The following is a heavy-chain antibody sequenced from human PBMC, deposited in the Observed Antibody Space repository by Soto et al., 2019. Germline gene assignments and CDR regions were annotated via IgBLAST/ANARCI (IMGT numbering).Heavy chain of an antibody. Sequence: QVQLVQSGAEVKKPGSSVKVSCKASGGTFSSYAISWVRQAPGQGLEWMGGIIPIFGTANYAQKFQGRVTITADESTSTAYMELSSLRSEDTAVYYCASAIAVAGPSAYYGMDVWGQGTTVTVSS. D-gene: IGHD6-19*01. J-gene: IGHJ6*02. CDR3: ASAIAVAGPSAYYGMDV. CDR1: GGTFSSYA. V-gene: IGHV1-69*12. CDR2: IIPIFGTA.